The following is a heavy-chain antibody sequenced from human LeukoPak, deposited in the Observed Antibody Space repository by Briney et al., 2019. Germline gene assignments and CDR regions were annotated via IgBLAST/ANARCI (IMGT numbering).Heavy chain of an antibody. J-gene: IGHJ4*02. Sequence: SGGSLRLSCAASGFTFSSYSMNWVRQAPGKGLEWGSYISSSSSTIYYADSVKGRFTISRDNAKNSLYLQMNSLRAEDTAVYYCAREAVSPTVVLDYWGQGTLVTVSS. CDR3: AREAVSPTVVLDY. CDR2: ISSSSSTI. V-gene: IGHV3-48*04. CDR1: GFTFSSYS. D-gene: IGHD4-23*01.